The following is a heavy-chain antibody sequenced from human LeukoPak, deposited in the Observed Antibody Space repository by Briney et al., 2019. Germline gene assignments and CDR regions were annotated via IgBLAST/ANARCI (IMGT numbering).Heavy chain of an antibody. CDR1: GYTFTGYY. CDR2: IIPIFGTA. D-gene: IGHD6-13*01. Sequence: ASVKVSCKASGYTFTGYYMHWVRQAPGQGLEWMGGIIPIFGTANYAQKFQGRVTITADKSTSTAYMELSSLRSEDTAVYYCARNLIAAAGTYQDYYFDYWGQGTLVTVSS. V-gene: IGHV1-69*06. CDR3: ARNLIAAAGTYQDYYFDY. J-gene: IGHJ4*02.